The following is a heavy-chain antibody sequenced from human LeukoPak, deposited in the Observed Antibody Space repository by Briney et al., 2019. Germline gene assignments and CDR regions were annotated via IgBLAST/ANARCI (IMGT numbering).Heavy chain of an antibody. Sequence: PGGSLRLSCAASGFPVSSSYMSWVRQAPGKGLEWVSVVYSGGSGSTYYADSVKGRFTISRDNSKNTLNLQMNSLRAEDTAVYYCAHRKATSWAHDYWGQGTLVTVSS. J-gene: IGHJ4*02. V-gene: IGHV3-53*01. D-gene: IGHD2-2*01. CDR2: VYSGGSGST. CDR3: AHRKATSWAHDY. CDR1: GFPVSSSY.